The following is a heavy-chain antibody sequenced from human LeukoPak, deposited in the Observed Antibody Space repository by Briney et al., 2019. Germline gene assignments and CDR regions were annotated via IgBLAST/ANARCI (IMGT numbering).Heavy chain of an antibody. CDR2: ITSGGVNT. V-gene: IGHV3-23*01. CDR3: AKQDGRGTYQYYFDF. D-gene: IGHD1-26*01. CDR1: GFTFNGYG. Sequence: GGSLRLSCAASGFTFNGYGMSWVRQAPGKGLEWVSTITSGGVNTYYADSVKGRFTISRDNSKNTLHLQMTSLRAEDTAVYYCAKQDGRGTYQYYFDFWGQGILVTVSS. J-gene: IGHJ4*02.